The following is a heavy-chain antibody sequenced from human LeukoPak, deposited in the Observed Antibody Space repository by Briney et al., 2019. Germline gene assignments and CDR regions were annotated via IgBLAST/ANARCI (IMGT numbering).Heavy chain of an antibody. CDR2: IYSGGST. D-gene: IGHD1-26*01. J-gene: IGHJ3*02. V-gene: IGHV3-66*01. CDR1: GFTVSSNY. CDR3: ARARAVGANDAFDI. Sequence: TGGSLRLSCAASGFTVSSNYMSWVRQAPGKGLGWVSVIYSGGSTYYADSVKGRFTISRDNSKNTLYLQMNSLRAEDTAVYYCARARAVGANDAFDIWGQGTMVTVSS.